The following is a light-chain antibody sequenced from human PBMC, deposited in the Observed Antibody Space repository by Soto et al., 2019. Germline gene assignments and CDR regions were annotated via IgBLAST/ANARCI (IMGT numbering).Light chain of an antibody. CDR3: QQYGSTPSIT. Sequence: IVLTQSPGTLSLSPGERATLSCRARQSVTSNYLAWYQLKPGQAPRLLIYAASNTATGIPDRFSGSGSGTDFTLSISRLEPEDFAVYYCQQYGSTPSITFGQGTRLEIK. CDR1: QSVTSNY. J-gene: IGKJ5*01. V-gene: IGKV3-20*01. CDR2: AAS.